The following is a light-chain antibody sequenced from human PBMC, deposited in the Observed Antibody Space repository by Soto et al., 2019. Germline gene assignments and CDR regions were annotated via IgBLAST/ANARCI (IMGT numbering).Light chain of an antibody. Sequence: EIVLTQSPGTLSLSPGERATLSCRASQSVNNNYLAWYRQKPGQVTRLLICGASTRIAGVPDRFIGSGSGTDFTLTISRLEPEDFAIYYCQQYSSSFTFGQGTRLEIK. J-gene: IGKJ5*01. V-gene: IGKV3-20*01. CDR3: QQYSSSFT. CDR1: QSVNNNY. CDR2: GAS.